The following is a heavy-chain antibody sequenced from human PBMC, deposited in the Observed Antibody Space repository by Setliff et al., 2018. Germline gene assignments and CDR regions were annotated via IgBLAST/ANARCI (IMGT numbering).Heavy chain of an antibody. Sequence: ASVKVSCKASGYTFTAYYMHWVRQAPGQGLEWMGWINPGSGATNLAQRFQGRVTMTRDTSISTAYMELSSLRSDDTAVYYYAVFNVTPTRKTYYSYLDVWGKGTTVTVSS. J-gene: IGHJ6*03. V-gene: IGHV1-2*02. CDR2: INPGSGAT. D-gene: IGHD2-2*01. CDR1: GYTFTAYY. CDR3: AVFNVTPTRKTYYSYLDV.